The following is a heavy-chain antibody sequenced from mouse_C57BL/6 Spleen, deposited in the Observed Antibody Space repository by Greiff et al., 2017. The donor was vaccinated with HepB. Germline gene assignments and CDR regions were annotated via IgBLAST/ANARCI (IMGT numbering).Heavy chain of an antibody. Sequence: QVQLQQPGAELVMPGASVKLSCKASGYTFTSYWMHWVEQRPGQGLEWIGEIDPSDSYTNYNQKFKGKSTLTVDKSSSTAYMQLSSLTSEDAAVYYCARGGTVVADYFDYWGQGTTLTVSS. V-gene: IGHV1-69*01. D-gene: IGHD1-1*01. CDR3: ARGGTVVADYFDY. CDR1: GYTFTSYW. J-gene: IGHJ2*01. CDR2: IDPSDSYT.